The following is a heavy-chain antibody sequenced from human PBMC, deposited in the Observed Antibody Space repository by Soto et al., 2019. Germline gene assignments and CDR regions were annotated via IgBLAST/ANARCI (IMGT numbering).Heavy chain of an antibody. CDR3: ARQLSYYYGSGRNWFAS. Sequence: SETLSLTCTVSGGSISSSSYYWGWIRQPPGKGLEWIGSIYYSGSTYYNPSLKSRVTISVDTSKNQFSLKLSSATAADTAVYYCARQLSYYYGSGRNWFASWGQGSLVTVSS. CDR1: GGSISSSSYY. V-gene: IGHV4-39*01. D-gene: IGHD3-10*01. J-gene: IGHJ5*01. CDR2: IYYSGST.